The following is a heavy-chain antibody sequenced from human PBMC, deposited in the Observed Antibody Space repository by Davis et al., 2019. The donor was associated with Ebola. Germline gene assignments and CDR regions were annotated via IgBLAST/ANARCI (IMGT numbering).Heavy chain of an antibody. CDR3: ARDHGAGNLDV. J-gene: IGHJ6*02. V-gene: IGHV4-59*11. D-gene: IGHD3-16*01. CDR2: VYYSGYS. Sequence: SETLSLTCTISGGSISNHYWTWIRQPPGKGLEWIGNVYYSGYSQNNPSLKSRVTISVDTYENRFSLRLRSVTAADTAVYYCARDHGAGNLDVWGQGTTVIVSS. CDR1: GGSISNHY.